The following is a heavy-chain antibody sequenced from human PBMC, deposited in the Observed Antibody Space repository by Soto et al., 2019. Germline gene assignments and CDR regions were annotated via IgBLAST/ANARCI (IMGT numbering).Heavy chain of an antibody. CDR3: ARVRYDRSGFDH. CDR2: ISHSGIT. V-gene: IGHV4-4*02. J-gene: IGHJ4*02. Sequence: QVQLQESGPGLVRPSGALSVTCAVSGDSISRSHWWSWVRQSPGKGLEWIGEISHSGITNYNPSLKSGVTISGDKSKNQPSLKLTSVTAADTAVYYCARVRYDRSGFDHWGQGTLVSVSS. D-gene: IGHD3-22*01. CDR1: GDSISRSHW.